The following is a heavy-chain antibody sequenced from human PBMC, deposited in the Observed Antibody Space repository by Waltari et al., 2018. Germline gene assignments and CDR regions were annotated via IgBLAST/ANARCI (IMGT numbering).Heavy chain of an antibody. CDR2: ISWGSRAI. V-gene: IGHV3-9*03. J-gene: IGHJ6*02. CDR1: GFSFDNFA. Sequence: EVKVVESGGGLVQPGRSLRLSCTGSGFSFDNFAMHWVRKAPGKGLGGVSGISWGSRAIGYADSVKGRFTISRDNARNSVYLQMNSLRSEDMALYYCAKGVSSWYSFGMDVWGQGTTVTVSS. CDR3: AKGVSSWYSFGMDV. D-gene: IGHD6-13*01.